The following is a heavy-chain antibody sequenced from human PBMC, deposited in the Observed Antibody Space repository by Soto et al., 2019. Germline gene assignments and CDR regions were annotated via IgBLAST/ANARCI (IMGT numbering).Heavy chain of an antibody. D-gene: IGHD6-13*01. V-gene: IGHV3-66*01. CDR1: GFTVSSNY. CDR2: IYSGGST. J-gene: IGHJ4*02. Sequence: GGSLRLSCAASGFTVSSNYMSWVRQAPGKGLEWVSVIYSGGSTYYADSVKGRFTISRDNSKNTLYLQMNSLRAEDTAVYYCARVRIAAAGTVDYWGQGTLVTVSS. CDR3: ARVRIAAAGTVDY.